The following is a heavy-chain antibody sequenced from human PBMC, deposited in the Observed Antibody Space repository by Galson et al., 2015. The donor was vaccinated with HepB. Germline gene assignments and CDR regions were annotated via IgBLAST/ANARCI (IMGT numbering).Heavy chain of an antibody. CDR1: GFSFISHS. D-gene: IGHD6-25*01. J-gene: IGHJ6*02. CDR3: ARNPASYDYYNKDL. CDR2: ISPGGTK. V-gene: IGHV3-48*01. Sequence: SLRLSCAASGFSFISHSMNWVRHSPGKGLEWLAYISPGGTKYYADSARGRFTISRDNAKKSMYLHMSSLRVEDTGIYYCARNPASYDYYNKDLWGQGTTVTVSS.